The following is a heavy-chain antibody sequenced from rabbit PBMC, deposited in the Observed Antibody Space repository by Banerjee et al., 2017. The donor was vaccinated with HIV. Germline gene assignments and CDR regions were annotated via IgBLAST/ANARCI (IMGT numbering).Heavy chain of an antibody. CDR1: GFDFSTYG. D-gene: IGHD4-1*01. V-gene: IGHV1S45*01. J-gene: IGHJ4*01. Sequence: QEQLVESGGGLVQPGGSLKLSCKASGFDFSTYGVNWVRQAPGKGLEWIGTIYAGKGNTWYASWAKGRFTISETSSTTVTLQMTSLTAADTATYFCASDGNGWGGDNLWGQGTLVTVS. CDR2: IYAGKGNT. CDR3: ASDGNGWGGDNL.